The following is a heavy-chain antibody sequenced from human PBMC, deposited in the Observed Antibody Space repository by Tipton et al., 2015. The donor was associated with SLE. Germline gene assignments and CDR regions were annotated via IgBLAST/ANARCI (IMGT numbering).Heavy chain of an antibody. D-gene: IGHD1-1*01. J-gene: IGHJ4*02. CDR1: GESFSGYF. V-gene: IGHV4-34*12. Sequence: TLSLTCAVYGESFSGYFWSWIRQPPGKGLEWIGEIIHSGVTNYNPSLKSRVIISLDTSKNQFSLKLSSVTAADTAVYFCARVAPTEVFDYWGQGTLVTVSS. CDR2: IIHSGVT. CDR3: ARVAPTEVFDY.